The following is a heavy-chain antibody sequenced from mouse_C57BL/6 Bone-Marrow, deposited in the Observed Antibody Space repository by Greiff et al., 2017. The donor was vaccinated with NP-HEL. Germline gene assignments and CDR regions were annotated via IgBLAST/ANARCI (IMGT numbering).Heavy chain of an antibody. V-gene: IGHV1-81*01. Sequence: VQLQQSGAELARPGASVKLSCKASGYTFTSYGISWVKQRTGQGLEWIGEIYPRSGNTYYNEKFKGKATLTADKSSSTAYMELRSLTSEDAAVYFCARRSHYGNMDYWGQGTSVTVSS. CDR2: IYPRSGNT. CDR3: ARRSHYGNMDY. D-gene: IGHD1-1*01. CDR1: GYTFTSYG. J-gene: IGHJ4*01.